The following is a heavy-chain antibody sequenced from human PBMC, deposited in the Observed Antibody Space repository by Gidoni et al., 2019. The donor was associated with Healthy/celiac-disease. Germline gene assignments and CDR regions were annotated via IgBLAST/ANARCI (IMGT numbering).Heavy chain of an antibody. CDR3: ARDDGYRNY. Sequence: QVQLVQSGAEVKKPGSSVKVSCKAPGGSFSSSTTSWVRPAPGQGLEWMGRIIPILGLANYPQKFQGRVTITADKSTSTAYMELSSLRSEDTAVYYCARDDGYRNYWGQGTLVTVSS. CDR2: IIPILGLA. D-gene: IGHD5-12*01. V-gene: IGHV1-69*08. J-gene: IGHJ4*02. CDR1: GGSFSSST.